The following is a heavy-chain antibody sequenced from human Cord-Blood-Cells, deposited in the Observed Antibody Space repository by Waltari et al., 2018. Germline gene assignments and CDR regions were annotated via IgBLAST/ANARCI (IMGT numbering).Heavy chain of an antibody. J-gene: IGHJ4*02. CDR3: ARGPEGLQLDY. D-gene: IGHD4-4*01. V-gene: IGHV3-30-3*01. CDR2: KSYDGSNK. Sequence: QVQLVESGGGVVQPGRSLRLSCAASGFTFSSYAMHWVRQAPGKGLEWVAVKSYDGSNKYYADSVKGRFTISRDNSKNTLYLQMNSLRAEDTAVYYCARGPEGLQLDYWGQGTLVTVSS. CDR1: GFTFSSYA.